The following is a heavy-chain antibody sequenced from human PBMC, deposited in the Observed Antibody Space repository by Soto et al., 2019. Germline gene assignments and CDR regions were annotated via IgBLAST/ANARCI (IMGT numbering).Heavy chain of an antibody. J-gene: IGHJ2*01. CDR3: ARVLFFFFQEEEGIRDLCTVSALLLNRYSDL. CDR2: IKQDGSEN. Sequence: KRLEWLAIIKQDGSENYYVYSVKGRFTISRDNAKNSLYLKMKSLRDEDTAVYYCARVLFFFFQEEEGIRDLCTVSALLLNRYSDL. V-gene: IGHV3-7*01. D-gene: IGHD2-21*01.